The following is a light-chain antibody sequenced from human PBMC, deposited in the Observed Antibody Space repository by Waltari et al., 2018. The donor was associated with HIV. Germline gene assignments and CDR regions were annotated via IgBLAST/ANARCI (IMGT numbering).Light chain of an antibody. Sequence: VLTPSPGTPSLSPRESGTLSCRASQSVSSSYLAWYQQRPGQAPRLLSYGASSRAAGIPDRFTGSGSGTDFTLTISRLEPEDFAVYYCQHFDTSLPKYTFGQGTKLEIK. J-gene: IGKJ2*01. V-gene: IGKV3-20*01. CDR1: QSVSSSY. CDR2: GAS. CDR3: QHFDTSLPKYT.